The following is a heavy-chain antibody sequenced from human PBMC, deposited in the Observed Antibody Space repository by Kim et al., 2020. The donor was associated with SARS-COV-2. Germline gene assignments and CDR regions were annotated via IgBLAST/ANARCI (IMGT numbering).Heavy chain of an antibody. J-gene: IGHJ6*02. D-gene: IGHD2-15*01. CDR2: IYYSGST. V-gene: IGHV4-59*01. CDR1: GGSISSYY. Sequence: SETLSLTCTVSGGSISSYYWSWIRQPPGKGLEWIGYIYYSGSTNYNPSLKSRVTISVDTSKNQFSLKLSSVTAADTAVYYCARGRYCSGGSCPPYYYYGMDVWGQGTTVTVSS. CDR3: ARGRYCSGGSCPPYYYYGMDV.